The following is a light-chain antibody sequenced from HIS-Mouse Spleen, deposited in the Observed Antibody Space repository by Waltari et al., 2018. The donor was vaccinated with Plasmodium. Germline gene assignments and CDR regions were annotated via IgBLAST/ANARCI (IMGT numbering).Light chain of an antibody. CDR1: SLPTQH. CDR2: KDS. CDR3: QSADSSGTYV. V-gene: IGLV3-25*03. J-gene: IGLJ1*01. Sequence: SYELTQPPSVSVSPGPTARITRSGDSLPTQHAYWYPQKPGQAPVLVIYKDSERPPGIPERFSGSSSGTTVTLTISGVQAEDEADYYCQSADSSGTYVFGTGTKVTVL.